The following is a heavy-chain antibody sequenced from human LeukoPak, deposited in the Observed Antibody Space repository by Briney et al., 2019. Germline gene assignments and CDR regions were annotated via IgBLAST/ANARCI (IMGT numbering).Heavy chain of an antibody. Sequence: ASVTVSCKASGYTFTGYYMHWVRQAPGQGLEWMGWINPNSGVTNYAQKFQGRVTMTRDTSISTAYMELSRLRSDDTAVYYCARPATVGAPGAFDIWGQGTMVTVSS. V-gene: IGHV1-2*02. CDR1: GYTFTGYY. CDR2: INPNSGVT. J-gene: IGHJ3*02. D-gene: IGHD1-26*01. CDR3: ARPATVGAPGAFDI.